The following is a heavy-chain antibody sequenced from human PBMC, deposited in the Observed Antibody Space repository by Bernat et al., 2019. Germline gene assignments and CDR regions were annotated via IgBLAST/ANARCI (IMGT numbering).Heavy chain of an antibody. D-gene: IGHD3-3*01. V-gene: IGHV1-69*06. CDR3: ARAQREGFLEWLSPYYFDY. CDR2: IIPIFGTA. J-gene: IGHJ4*02. CDR1: GGTFSSYA. Sequence: GSSVKVSCKASGGTFSSYAISWVRQAPGQGLEWMGGIIPIFGTANYAQKFQGRVTITADKSTSTAYMELSSLRSEDTAVYYCARAQREGFLEWLSPYYFDYWGQGTLVTVSS.